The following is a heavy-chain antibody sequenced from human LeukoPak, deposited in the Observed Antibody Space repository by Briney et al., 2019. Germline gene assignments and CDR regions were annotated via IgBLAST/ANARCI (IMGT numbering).Heavy chain of an antibody. CDR1: GFTSSSYW. D-gene: IGHD3-3*01. CDR2: IKQDGSEK. J-gene: IGHJ4*02. V-gene: IGHV3-7*01. Sequence: GGSLRLSCAASGFTSSSYWMSWVRQAPGKGLEWVANIKQDGSEKYYVDSVKGRFTISRDNAKNSLYLQMTSLRAEDTAVYYCARLAEAYYDFWSGYSYYFDYWGQGTLVTVSS. CDR3: ARLAEAYYDFWSGYSYYFDY.